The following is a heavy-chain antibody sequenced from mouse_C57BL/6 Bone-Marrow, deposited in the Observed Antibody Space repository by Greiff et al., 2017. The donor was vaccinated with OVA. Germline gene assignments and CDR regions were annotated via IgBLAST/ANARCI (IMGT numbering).Heavy chain of an antibody. CDR3: ARSNGSRYYAMDY. J-gene: IGHJ4*01. CDR1: GYTFTDYY. V-gene: IGHV1-19*01. CDR2: INPYNGGT. D-gene: IGHD1-1*01. Sequence: VQLQQSGPVLVKPGASVKMSCKASGYTFTDYYMNWVKQSHGKSLEWIGVINPYNGGTSYNQKFKGKATLTVDKSSSTAYMELNSLTSEDSAVYYCARSNGSRYYAMDYWGQGTSVTVSS.